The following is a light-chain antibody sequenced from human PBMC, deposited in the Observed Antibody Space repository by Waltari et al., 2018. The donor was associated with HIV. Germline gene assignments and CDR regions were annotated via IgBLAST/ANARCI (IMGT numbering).Light chain of an antibody. CDR2: WAS. Sequence: DILMTQSPASLSVSLGERAAIICKLSPTIFYSSHNKNYLAWFQQKPGQSPKLLISWASTREFGVPDRFSGSGSGTDFTLTISSLQAEDVAVYYCQQFYRTPYTFGQGTRLEFK. V-gene: IGKV4-1*01. CDR1: PTIFYSSHNKNY. J-gene: IGKJ2*01. CDR3: QQFYRTPYT.